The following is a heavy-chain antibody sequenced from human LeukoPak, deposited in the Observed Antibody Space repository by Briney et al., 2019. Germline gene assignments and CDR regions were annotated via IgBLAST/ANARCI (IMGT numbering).Heavy chain of an antibody. CDR2: VNESGRS. CDR3: ARSQAVWAAPGFDN. V-gene: IGHV4-34*01. Sequence: SETLSLTCSVSGGSLSGYSWTWIRQPPGNGLEWIGEVNESGRSKYSPSLKSRVTISRDTSKKQFSLDLRSLTAADSAVYYCARSQAVWAAPGFDNWGQGTMVTVS. D-gene: IGHD6-19*01. CDR1: GGSLSGYS. J-gene: IGHJ3*02.